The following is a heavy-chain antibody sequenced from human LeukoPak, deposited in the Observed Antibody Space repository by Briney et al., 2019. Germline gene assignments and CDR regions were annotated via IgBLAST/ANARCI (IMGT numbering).Heavy chain of an antibody. J-gene: IGHJ6*02. CDR1: GFTFSSYA. Sequence: GRSLRLSCAASGFTFSSYAMHWVRQAPGKGLEWVAVISYDGSNKYYADSVKGRFTISRDNSKNTPYLQMNSLRAEDTAVYYCARESGQQLKDYYGMDVWGQGTTVTVSS. V-gene: IGHV3-30-3*01. CDR3: ARESGQQLKDYYGMDV. D-gene: IGHD6-13*01. CDR2: ISYDGSNK.